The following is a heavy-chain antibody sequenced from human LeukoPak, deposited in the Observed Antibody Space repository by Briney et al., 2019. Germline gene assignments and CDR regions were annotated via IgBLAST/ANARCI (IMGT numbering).Heavy chain of an antibody. J-gene: IGHJ6*03. D-gene: IGHD4-17*01. V-gene: IGHV4-34*01. Sequence: SETLSLTCAVYGGSFSGYYWSWIRQPPGKGLEWIGEINHSGSTNYNPSLKSRVTISVDTSKNQFPLKLSSVTAADTAACYCARVTTVTRGVYYYYMDVWGKGTTVTVSS. CDR2: INHSGST. CDR1: GGSFSGYY. CDR3: ARVTTVTRGVYYYYMDV.